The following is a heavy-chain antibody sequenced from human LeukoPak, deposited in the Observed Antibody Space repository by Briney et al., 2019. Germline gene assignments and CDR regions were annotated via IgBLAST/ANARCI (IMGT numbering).Heavy chain of an antibody. D-gene: IGHD2-2*01. CDR2: FHTAGDT. V-gene: IGHV3-13*01. CDR3: ARGSCSSSSCYERLNGLDV. J-gene: IGHJ6*02. CDR1: GVTVSNGE. Sequence: GGSLRLSCAASGVTVSNGEMDGVRQGRGKGMKWVSAFHTAGDTHYSGSVKGRFATSRENAKNSFYLQMNNLRAGDTAVYYCARGSCSSSSCYERLNGLDVWGQGTPVTVSS.